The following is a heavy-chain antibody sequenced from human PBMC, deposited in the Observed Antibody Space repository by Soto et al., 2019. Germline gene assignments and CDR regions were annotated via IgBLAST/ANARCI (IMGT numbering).Heavy chain of an antibody. V-gene: IGHV3-48*01. J-gene: IGHJ4*02. D-gene: IGHD3-10*01. CDR3: AREVFRDLKNYYYGSGSYSDY. Sequence: EVQLVESGGGLVQPGGSLRLSCAASGFTFSSYSMNWVRQAPGKGLEWVSYISSSSSTIYYADSVKGRFTISRDNAKNSLYLQMNSLRAEDTAVYYCAREVFRDLKNYYYGSGSYSDYWGQGTLVTVSS. CDR2: ISSSSSTI. CDR1: GFTFSSYS.